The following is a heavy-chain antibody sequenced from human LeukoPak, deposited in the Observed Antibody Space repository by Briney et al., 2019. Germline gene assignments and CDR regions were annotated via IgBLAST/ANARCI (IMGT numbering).Heavy chain of an antibody. Sequence: HTGGSLRLSCAASGFTFSSYAMSWVRQAPGKGLEWVSVIYSGGSTYYADSVKGRFTISRDNSKNTLYLQMNSLRAEDTAVYYCAREYSGSSYYFDYWGQGTLVTVSS. V-gene: IGHV3-66*02. CDR3: AREYSGSSYYFDY. J-gene: IGHJ4*02. D-gene: IGHD1-26*01. CDR2: IYSGGST. CDR1: GFTFSSYA.